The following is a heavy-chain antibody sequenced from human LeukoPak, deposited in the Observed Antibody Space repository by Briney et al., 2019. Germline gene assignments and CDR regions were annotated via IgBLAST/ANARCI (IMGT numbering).Heavy chain of an antibody. CDR1: GFTFSSYG. CDR2: ISGSGGST. CDR3: ARDQSGSYCDY. Sequence: GGSLRLSCAASGFTFSSYGVSWVRQAPGKGLEWVSAISGSGGSTYYADSVKGRFTISRDNAKNSLYLQMNSLRAEDTAVYYCARDQSGSYCDYWGQGTLVTVSS. J-gene: IGHJ4*02. V-gene: IGHV3-23*01. D-gene: IGHD1-26*01.